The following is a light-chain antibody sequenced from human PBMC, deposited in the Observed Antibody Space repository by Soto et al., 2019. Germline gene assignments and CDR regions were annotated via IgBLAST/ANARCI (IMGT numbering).Light chain of an antibody. CDR3: QQCNNWPPLT. J-gene: IGKJ4*01. CDR1: QNIESN. V-gene: IGKV3-15*01. Sequence: EVVMTQSPVTLSVSPGERATLSCRASQNIESNFAWYQQKPGQSPRLLIYGASTRASGIPARFSGSGYGTEFTLTISSLQSEDFAVYYCQQCNNWPPLTFGGGTKVEIK. CDR2: GAS.